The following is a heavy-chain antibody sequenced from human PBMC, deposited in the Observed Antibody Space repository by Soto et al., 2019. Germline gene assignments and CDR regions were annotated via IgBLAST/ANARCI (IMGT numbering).Heavy chain of an antibody. D-gene: IGHD1-26*01. CDR1: GFSFSSYW. Sequence: GGSLRLSCAASGFSFSSYWMTWVRQAPGKGLEWVANIIRDGSETYYVDSVKGRFTISRDNAKNSVYLQMNSLRAEDTAVYYCARAVSGSYDSWGQGIMVTVSS. CDR3: ARAVSGSYDS. J-gene: IGHJ5*01. V-gene: IGHV3-7*03. CDR2: IIRDGSET.